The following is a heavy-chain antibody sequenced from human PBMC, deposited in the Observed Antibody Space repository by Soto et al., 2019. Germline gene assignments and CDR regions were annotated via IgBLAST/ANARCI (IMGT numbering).Heavy chain of an antibody. V-gene: IGHV6-1*01. J-gene: IGHJ5*02. CDR3: ARGLWSGYYSNWFDP. Sequence: PSQTLSLTCAISGGSVSSNSAAWNWIRRSPSRGLEWLGRTYYRSKWYSDYAVSVKSRITINPDTSKNQFSLQLSSVTPEDTAVYYCARGLWSGYYSNWFDPWGQGTLVTVSS. CDR1: GGSVSSNSAA. CDR2: TYYRSKWYS. D-gene: IGHD3-3*01.